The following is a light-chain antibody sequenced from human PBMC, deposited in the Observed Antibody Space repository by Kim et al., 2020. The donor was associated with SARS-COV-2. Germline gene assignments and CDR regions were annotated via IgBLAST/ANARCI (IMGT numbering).Light chain of an antibody. Sequence: STSEGGRVTITCRARQSISSDLNWYQQKPGKAPKLLIYAAASLQSGVPSRFSGSGSGTDFTLTISSLQPEDFATYYCQQSYSTPPAFGQGTKLEI. J-gene: IGKJ2*01. CDR3: QQSYSTPPA. CDR1: QSISSD. CDR2: AAA. V-gene: IGKV1-39*01.